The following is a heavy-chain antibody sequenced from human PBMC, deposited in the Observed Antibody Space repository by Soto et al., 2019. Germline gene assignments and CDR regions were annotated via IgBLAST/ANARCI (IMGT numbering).Heavy chain of an antibody. CDR1: GFTFDDYA. Sequence: EVQLVESGGGLVQPGRSLRLSCVASGFTFDDYAMHWVRQAPGKGLEWVSGISWNSGSIGYADSVKGRFTISRDNAKNSLYLQMNSLRAEDTALYYCAKDRSAAQRGFDYWGQGTLVTVSS. V-gene: IGHV3-9*01. CDR2: ISWNSGSI. CDR3: AKDRSAAQRGFDY. J-gene: IGHJ4*02.